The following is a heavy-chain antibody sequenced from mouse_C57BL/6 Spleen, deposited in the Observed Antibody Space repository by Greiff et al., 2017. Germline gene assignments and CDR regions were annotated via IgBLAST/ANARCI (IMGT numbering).Heavy chain of an antibody. V-gene: IGHV1-63*01. CDR1: GYNFTNYW. D-gene: IGHD1-1*01. J-gene: IGHJ2*01. CDR3: ARRYYGSSYYFDH. CDR2: IYPGGGYT. Sequence: VQLQQSGAELVRPGTSVKMYCKASGYNFTNYWIGWAKQRPGPGLEGIGDIYPGGGYTNDNEKFKGKATLSADKSSSTAYMQVSSLTSEDSAIYYCARRYYGSSYYFDHWGQRTTLIVSA.